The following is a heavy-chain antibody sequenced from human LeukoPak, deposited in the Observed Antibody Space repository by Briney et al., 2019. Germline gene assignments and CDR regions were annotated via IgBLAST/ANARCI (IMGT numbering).Heavy chain of an antibody. D-gene: IGHD1-1*01. V-gene: IGHV4-59*01. Sequence: SETLSLTCTVSGGSISSYYWSWIRQPPGKGLEWIGYIYYSGSTNYNPSLKSRVTISVDTSKDQFSLKLSSVTAADTAVYYCARGGNWNHFDYWGQGTLVTVSS. CDR1: GGSISSYY. CDR2: IYYSGST. CDR3: ARGGNWNHFDY. J-gene: IGHJ4*02.